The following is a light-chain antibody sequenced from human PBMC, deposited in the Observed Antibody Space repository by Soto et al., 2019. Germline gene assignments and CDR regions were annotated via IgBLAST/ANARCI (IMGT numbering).Light chain of an antibody. J-gene: IGLJ1*01. V-gene: IGLV3-1*01. CDR2: QDS. CDR3: QACDSSTYV. CDR1: KLGDKY. Sequence: SYELTQPPSVSVSPGQTASITCSGDKLGDKYACWYQQKPGQSPVLVIYQDSKRPSGIPERFSGSNSGNTATLTISGTQAMDEADYYYQACDSSTYVFGTGTKVTVL.